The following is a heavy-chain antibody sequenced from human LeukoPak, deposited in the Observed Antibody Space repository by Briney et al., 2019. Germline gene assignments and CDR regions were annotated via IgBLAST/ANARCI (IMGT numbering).Heavy chain of an antibody. CDR2: INPNSGGT. CDR1: GYIFTSYF. Sequence: ASVKVSCKSSGYIFTSYFIHWVRQAPGQGLEWMGWINPNSGGTNYAQKFQGRVTMTRDTSITTAYMELSRLRSDDTAVYYCARERSWLDPWGQGTLVTVSS. CDR3: ARERSWLDP. V-gene: IGHV1-2*02. J-gene: IGHJ5*02.